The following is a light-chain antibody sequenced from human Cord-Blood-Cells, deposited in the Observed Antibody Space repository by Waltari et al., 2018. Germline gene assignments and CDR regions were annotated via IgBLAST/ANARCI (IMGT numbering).Light chain of an antibody. CDR1: QSISSW. V-gene: IGKV1-5*01. Sequence: DLQLPQSPSTLSASVGDRVTITCRASQSISSWLAWYQPKRGKAPKLLIYDASSLESGGPSRFSGSGSGTGFTLTISSLQPDDFATYYCQQYNSYSWTFGQGTKVEIK. CDR2: DAS. J-gene: IGKJ1*01. CDR3: QQYNSYSWT.